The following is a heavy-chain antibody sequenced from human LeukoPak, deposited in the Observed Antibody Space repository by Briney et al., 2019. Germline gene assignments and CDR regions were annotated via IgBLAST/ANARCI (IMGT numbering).Heavy chain of an antibody. CDR1: GYTFTGYY. Sequence: ASVKVSCKASGYTFTGYYMHWVRQAPGQGLEWMGWINPNSGGTNYARKFQGRVTMTRDTSISTAYMELSRLRSDDTAVYYCARLSDYYDSSGTDYWGQGTLVTVSS. CDR2: INPNSGGT. J-gene: IGHJ4*02. CDR3: ARLSDYYDSSGTDY. D-gene: IGHD3-22*01. V-gene: IGHV1-2*02.